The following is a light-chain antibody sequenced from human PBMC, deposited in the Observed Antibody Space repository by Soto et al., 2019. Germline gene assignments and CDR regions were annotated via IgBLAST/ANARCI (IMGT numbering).Light chain of an antibody. Sequence: EIVLTQSPGSLSLSPGERDTLSWRASQRVSSSYLAWYQQKPGQAPRLLIYGASSRATGIPDRFSGSGSGTDFTLTISRLEPEDFAVYYCQHHETFGQGTKVEIK. CDR1: QRVSSSY. CDR3: QHHET. J-gene: IGKJ1*01. V-gene: IGKV3-20*01. CDR2: GAS.